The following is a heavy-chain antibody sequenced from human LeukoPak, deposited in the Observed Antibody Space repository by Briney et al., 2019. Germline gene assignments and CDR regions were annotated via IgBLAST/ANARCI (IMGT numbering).Heavy chain of an antibody. CDR1: GFTFDDYA. V-gene: IGHV3-23*01. D-gene: IGHD1-26*01. Sequence: PGGSLRLSCAASGFTFDDYAIHWVRQAPGRGLEWVSAISGSGSGGRTYYADSVKGRFTISRDNSKNTLYLQMNSLRAEDTAIYYCAKGLQWELPLEHWGQGTLVTVSS. CDR2: ISGSGSGGRT. CDR3: AKGLQWELPLEH. J-gene: IGHJ5*02.